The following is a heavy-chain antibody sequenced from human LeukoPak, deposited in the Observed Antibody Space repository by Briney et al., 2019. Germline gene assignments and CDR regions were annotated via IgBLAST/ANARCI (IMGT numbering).Heavy chain of an antibody. CDR2: VSGSGSTV. CDR3: VRQFAS. J-gene: IGHJ4*02. Sequence: GGSLGLSCAASGFTFSDHIMNWVRQLPGKRLEWVAYVSGSGSTVYYADSVKGRFTISRDNCKSSLYLQMNSLRVEDTALYYCVRQFASWGQGTLVTVSS. V-gene: IGHV3-48*01. CDR1: GFTFSDHI.